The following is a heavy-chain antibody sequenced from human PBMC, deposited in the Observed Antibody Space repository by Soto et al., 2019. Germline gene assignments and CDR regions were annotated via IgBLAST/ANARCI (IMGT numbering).Heavy chain of an antibody. D-gene: IGHD2-15*01. CDR1: GFTFSSYA. CDR3: AKKKIVAAKYYGMDV. Sequence: EVQLLESGGGLVQPGGSLRLSCAASGFTFSSYAMNLVRQAPGKGLEWVSHVSGNGGSTYYADSVKGRFTISRDNSKNPLYLPMNSLRAEDTAVYYCAKKKIVAAKYYGMDVWGQGPTVTVSS. CDR2: VSGNGGST. V-gene: IGHV3-23*01. J-gene: IGHJ6*02.